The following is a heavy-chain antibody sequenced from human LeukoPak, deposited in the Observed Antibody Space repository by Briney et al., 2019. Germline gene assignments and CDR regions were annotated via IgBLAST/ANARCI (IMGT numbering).Heavy chain of an antibody. CDR3: ARNRLGYCSSTSCYYYMDV. D-gene: IGHD2-2*03. J-gene: IGHJ6*03. CDR1: GGSISSFY. CDR2: IYTSGNT. Sequence: PSETLSLTCTVSGGSISSFYWSWIRQPAGKGLQWIGRIYTSGNTNYNPSLKSRFTMSVDTSKNQFSLKLDSVTAADTAVYYCARNRLGYCSSTSCYYYMDVWGKGTTVTVSS. V-gene: IGHV4-4*07.